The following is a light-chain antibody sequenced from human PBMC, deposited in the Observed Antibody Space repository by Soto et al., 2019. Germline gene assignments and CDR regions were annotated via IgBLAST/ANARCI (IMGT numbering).Light chain of an antibody. CDR3: QQYNNWPRT. CDR2: DAS. Sequence: EIVLTQSPATLSLSPGERATLSCRATQSISSHLAWYQQKPGQAPRLLIYDASNRATGILARFSGSGAGTDFTRTISSLQSEDFAVDYCQQYNNWPRTFGQGTKVDIK. J-gene: IGKJ1*01. CDR1: QSISSH. V-gene: IGKV3-11*01.